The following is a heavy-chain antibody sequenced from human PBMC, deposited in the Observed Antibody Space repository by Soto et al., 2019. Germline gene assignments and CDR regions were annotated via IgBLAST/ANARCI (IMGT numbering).Heavy chain of an antibody. CDR1: GYTFPSYA. CDR2: INAGNGNT. CDR3: ARGRYNPSDY. V-gene: IGHV1-3*01. J-gene: IGHJ4*02. D-gene: IGHD1-20*01. Sequence: QVQLVQSGAEVMKPGASVKDSCKASGYTFPSYAIHWVRQATGQSLEWMGWINAGNGNTKYSQKFQGRVTITRDTSASTDYMELRSLRSEDTAVYYCARGRYNPSDYLGQGTLVSVSS.